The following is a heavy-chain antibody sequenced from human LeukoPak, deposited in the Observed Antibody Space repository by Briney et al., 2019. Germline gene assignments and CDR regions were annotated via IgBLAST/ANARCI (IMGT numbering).Heavy chain of an antibody. V-gene: IGHV7-4-1*02. CDR2: ISTNTGNP. Sequence: GASVKVSCKASGYTFTSYAMNWVRQAPGQGLEWMGWISTNTGNPTYAQGFTGRFVFSLDTSVSTAYLQISSLKAEDTAVYYCARDWGGFEWEYYYYYYGMDVWGQGTTVTVSS. J-gene: IGHJ6*02. D-gene: IGHD1-26*01. CDR3: ARDWGGFEWEYYYYYYGMDV. CDR1: GYTFTSYA.